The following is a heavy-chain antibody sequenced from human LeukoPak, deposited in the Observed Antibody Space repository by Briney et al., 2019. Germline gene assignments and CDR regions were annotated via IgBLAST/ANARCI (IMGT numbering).Heavy chain of an antibody. CDR2: ISGSGGST. J-gene: IGHJ1*01. CDR1: GFTFSSYA. CDR3: ALGFLIAAAVPGAVQH. V-gene: IGHV3-23*01. D-gene: IGHD6-13*01. Sequence: GGSLRLSCAASGFTFSSYAMNWVRQAPGEGLEWVSAISGSGGSTYYADSVKGRFTISRDNSKNTLYLQMNSLRAEDTAVYYCALGFLIAAAVPGAVQHWGQGTLVTVSS.